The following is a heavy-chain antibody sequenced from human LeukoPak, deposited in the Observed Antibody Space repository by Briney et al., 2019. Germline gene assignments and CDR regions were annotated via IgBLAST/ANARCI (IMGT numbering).Heavy chain of an antibody. CDR1: GYSISSGYY. Sequence: SETLSLTCSVSGYSISSGYYWGWIRQPPGKGLEWIGSIHHSGSTYYNPSLKSRVTISVDTSKNQFSLKLNSVTAADSAMYYCARDSTYSSSSHNWFDPWGQGTLVSVSS. CDR3: ARDSTYSSSSHNWFDP. J-gene: IGHJ5*02. CDR2: IHHSGST. V-gene: IGHV4-38-2*02. D-gene: IGHD6-6*01.